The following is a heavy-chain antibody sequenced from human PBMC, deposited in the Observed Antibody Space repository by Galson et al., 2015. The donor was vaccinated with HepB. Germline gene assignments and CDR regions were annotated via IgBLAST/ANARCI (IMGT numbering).Heavy chain of an antibody. Sequence: SLRLSCAASGFTFSSYAMHWVRQAPGKGLEWVAVISYDGSNKYYADSVKGRFTISRDNSKNTLYLQMNSLRAEDTAVYYCARALGDYDGWFDPWGQGTLVTVSS. J-gene: IGHJ5*02. CDR1: GFTFSSYA. CDR2: ISYDGSNK. D-gene: IGHD4-23*01. CDR3: ARALGDYDGWFDP. V-gene: IGHV3-30*04.